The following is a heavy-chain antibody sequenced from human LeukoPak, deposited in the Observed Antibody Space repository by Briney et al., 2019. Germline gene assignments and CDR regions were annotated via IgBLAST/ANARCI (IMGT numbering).Heavy chain of an antibody. Sequence: GGSLRLSCAASGFTFSDYHMSWIRQAPGKGLEWVSYITSSSSYTNYADSVKGRFTISRDNAKNSLYLQMNSLRLEDTAMYYCARNTGCGGSCPYYFDYWGQGTLVIVSS. CDR3: ARNTGCGGSCPYYFDY. J-gene: IGHJ4*02. V-gene: IGHV3-11*03. D-gene: IGHD2-15*01. CDR2: ITSSSSYT. CDR1: GFTFSDYH.